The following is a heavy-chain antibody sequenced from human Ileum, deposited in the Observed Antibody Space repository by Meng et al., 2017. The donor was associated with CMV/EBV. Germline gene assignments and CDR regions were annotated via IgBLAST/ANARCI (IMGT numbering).Heavy chain of an antibody. J-gene: IGHJ5*02. CDR3: VIGRTYDWIDP. CDR2: IYDSGNK. Sequence: TVTGCAISSGNYSWVRRGQLPGKELEWIGSIYDSGNKYDNLTLKIRVTMAVDTSNIQLSLSRSSVTAADTAVYYCVIGRTYDWIDPWGQGTLVTVSS. V-gene: IGHV4-39*07. CDR1: GCAISSGNYS. D-gene: IGHD2-8*01.